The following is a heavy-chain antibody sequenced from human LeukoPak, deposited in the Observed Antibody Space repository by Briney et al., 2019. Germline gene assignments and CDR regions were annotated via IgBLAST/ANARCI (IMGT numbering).Heavy chain of an antibody. Sequence: SETLSLTCTVSSGSISSYYWSWIRQPPGKGLEWIGYIYYSGSSNYNPSLKSRVTMSVDMSKKEFSLRVSSVTAADTAVYYCARMEYYFDHWGQGTLVTVSS. J-gene: IGHJ4*02. V-gene: IGHV4-59*01. CDR3: ARMEYYFDH. CDR1: SGSISSYY. D-gene: IGHD3-3*01. CDR2: IYYSGSS.